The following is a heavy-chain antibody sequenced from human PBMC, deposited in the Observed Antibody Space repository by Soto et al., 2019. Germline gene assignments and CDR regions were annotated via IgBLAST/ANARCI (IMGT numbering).Heavy chain of an antibody. Sequence: SETLSLTCTVSGGSISSGGYYWSWIRQHPGKGLEWIGYIYYSGSTYYNPSLKSRVTISVDTSKNQFSLKLSSVTAADTVVYYCARGRSGDWFDPWGQGTLVTVSS. CDR1: GGSISSGGYY. D-gene: IGHD6-25*01. CDR2: IYYSGST. J-gene: IGHJ5*02. V-gene: IGHV4-31*03. CDR3: ARGRSGDWFDP.